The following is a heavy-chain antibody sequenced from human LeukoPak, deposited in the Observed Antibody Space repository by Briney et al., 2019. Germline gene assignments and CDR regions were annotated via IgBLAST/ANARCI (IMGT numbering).Heavy chain of an antibody. Sequence: SVKVSRKASGGTFSSYAISWVRQAPGQGLEWMGRIIPIFGTANYAQKLEGRVTITTDESTSTAYMELSSLRSEDTAVYYCARDQIAVAGNFDYWGQGTLVTVSS. J-gene: IGHJ4*02. CDR1: GGTFSSYA. V-gene: IGHV1-69*05. CDR3: ARDQIAVAGNFDY. CDR2: IIPIFGTA. D-gene: IGHD6-19*01.